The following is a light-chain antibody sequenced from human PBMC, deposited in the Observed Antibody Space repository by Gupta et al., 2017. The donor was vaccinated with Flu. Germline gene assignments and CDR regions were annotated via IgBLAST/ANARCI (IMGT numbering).Light chain of an antibody. Sequence: PGKTARIPCSGDALPKQYAYWYQQRPGQAPVQVIYKDNERASGIPERFSGSSSGTTVTLTISGVQAEDEADYYCQSVDSSGTWVFGGGTKLTVL. CDR1: ALPKQY. V-gene: IGLV3-25*03. CDR3: QSVDSSGTWV. J-gene: IGLJ3*02. CDR2: KDN.